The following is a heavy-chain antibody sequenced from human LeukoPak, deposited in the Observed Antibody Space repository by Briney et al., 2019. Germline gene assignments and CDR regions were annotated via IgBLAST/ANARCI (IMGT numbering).Heavy chain of an antibody. D-gene: IGHD3-3*01. V-gene: IGHV3-48*03. CDR1: GFTFSSYE. CDR3: ARVHTSRFDP. J-gene: IGHJ5*02. CDR2: ISSSGSTI. Sequence: PGGSLRLSCAASGFTFSSYEMDWVRQAPGKGLEWVSYISSSGSTIYYADSVKGRFTISRDNAKNSLYLQKNSLRAEDTAVYYCARVHTSRFDPWGQGTLVTVSS.